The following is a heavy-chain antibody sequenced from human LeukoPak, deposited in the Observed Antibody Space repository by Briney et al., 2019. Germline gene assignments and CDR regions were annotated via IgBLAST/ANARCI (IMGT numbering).Heavy chain of an antibody. CDR1: GGSFSGYY. CDR2: INHSGST. CDR3: ARAWYGEDEWFDP. V-gene: IGHV4-34*01. Sequence: SETLSLTCAVYGGSFSGYYWSWIRQPPGKGLEWIGEINHSGSTNYNPSLKSRVTISVDTSKNQFSLKLSSVTAADTAVYYCARAWYGEDEWFDPWGQGTLVTVSS. D-gene: IGHD4-17*01. J-gene: IGHJ5*02.